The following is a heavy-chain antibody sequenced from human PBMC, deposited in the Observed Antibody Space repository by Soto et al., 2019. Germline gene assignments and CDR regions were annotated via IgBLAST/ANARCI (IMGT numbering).Heavy chain of an antibody. J-gene: IGHJ3*02. Sequence: EVQLEESGGGSVQPGGSLKLSCAASGFTFSDSAMHWVRQASGKGLEWVGRIRSKGNNYATAYSDSVKGRFTISRDDSKNTAYLQMNSLKTEDTAVYHCTRNLGDIWGKGTMVTVSS. V-gene: IGHV3-73*01. CDR3: TRNLGDI. CDR1: GFTFSDSA. CDR2: IRSKGNNYAT.